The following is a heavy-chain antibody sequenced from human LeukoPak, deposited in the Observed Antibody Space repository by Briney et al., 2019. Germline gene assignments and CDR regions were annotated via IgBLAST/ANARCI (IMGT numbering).Heavy chain of an antibody. D-gene: IGHD6-13*01. Sequence: VASVKVSCKVSGYTFTDYYVHWVQQAPGKGLEWMGLVDPEDGETIYAEKFQGRVTITADTSTDTAYMELSSLRSEDTAVYYCATGDSSPDYWGQGTLVTVSS. CDR2: VDPEDGET. CDR1: GYTFTDYY. V-gene: IGHV1-69-2*01. J-gene: IGHJ4*02. CDR3: ATGDSSPDY.